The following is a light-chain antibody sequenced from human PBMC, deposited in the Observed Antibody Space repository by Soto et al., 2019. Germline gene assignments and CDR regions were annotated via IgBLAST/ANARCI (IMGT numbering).Light chain of an antibody. Sequence: EGVLTPLRGTRWFSQRDNATLSCRASQSVSSYLAWYQQKPGQAPRLLIYDASNRATGIPARFSGSGYGTDFTLTISSLEPEDFAVYYCQQRSNWPTFGQGTRLEIK. CDR3: QQRSNWPT. V-gene: IGKV3-11*01. J-gene: IGKJ5*01. CDR2: DAS. CDR1: QSVSSY.